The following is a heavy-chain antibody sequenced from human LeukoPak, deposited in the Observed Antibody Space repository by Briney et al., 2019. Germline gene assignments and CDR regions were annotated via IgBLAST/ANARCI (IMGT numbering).Heavy chain of an antibody. CDR2: IKNDGTTI. CDR1: GFSFRTYG. J-gene: IGHJ4*02. CDR3: ATDHPHGGYFES. D-gene: IGHD4-23*01. Sequence: GGSLRLSCEASGFSFRTYGMHWVRQAPGKGLEWVALIKNDGTTIYYGDSVKGRFTISRDNSKKSLYLQMNSLRSEDTALYSCATDHPHGGYFESWGQGTLVSVSS. V-gene: IGHV3-30*02.